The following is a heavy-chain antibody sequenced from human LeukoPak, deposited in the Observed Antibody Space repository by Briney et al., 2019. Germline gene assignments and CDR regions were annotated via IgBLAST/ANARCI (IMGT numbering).Heavy chain of an antibody. D-gene: IGHD7-27*01. CDR3: ARDQTGDSGDY. Sequence: PGGSLRLSCAASGFTFSSYSMNWVRQAPVKGLEWVSSISSSSSYIYYADTVKGRFTISRDNAKNSLYLQMNSLRAEDTAVYYCARDQTGDSGDYWGQGTLVTVSS. CDR1: GFTFSSYS. CDR2: ISSSSSYI. V-gene: IGHV3-21*01. J-gene: IGHJ4*02.